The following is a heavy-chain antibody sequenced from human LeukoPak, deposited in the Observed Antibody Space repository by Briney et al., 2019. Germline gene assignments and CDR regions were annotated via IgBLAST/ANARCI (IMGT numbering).Heavy chain of an antibody. D-gene: IGHD5-18*01. J-gene: IGHJ4*02. CDR1: GGTFSSYA. V-gene: IGHV1-69*13. Sequence: SVKVSCKASGGTFSSYAISWVRQAPGQGLEWMGGIIPIFGTANYAQKFQGRVTITADESTSTAYMELSSLRSEDTAVYYCARNLPRYVDTAMAGNPGWYDYWGQGTLVTVSS. CDR2: IIPIFGTA. CDR3: ARNLPRYVDTAMAGNPGWYDY.